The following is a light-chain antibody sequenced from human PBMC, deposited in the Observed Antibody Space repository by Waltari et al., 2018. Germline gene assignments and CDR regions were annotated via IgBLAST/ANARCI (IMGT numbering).Light chain of an antibody. CDR2: WAS. V-gene: IGKV4-1*01. CDR3: QQYRSTLWT. Sequence: DIVMTQSPDSLAVSLGERATINCKSSQSVLFSTNNKNYLAWYQQKTGQPPKLLFYWASTRESGVPDRFSGRGSGTDFTLTISSLQAEDVAVYYCQQYRSTLWTFGQGTRVEIK. J-gene: IGKJ1*01. CDR1: QSVLFSTNNKNY.